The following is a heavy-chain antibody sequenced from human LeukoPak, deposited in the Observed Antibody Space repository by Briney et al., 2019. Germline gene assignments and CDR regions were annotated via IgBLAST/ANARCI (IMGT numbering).Heavy chain of an antibody. CDR1: GFTFSNAW. J-gene: IGHJ1*01. CDR2: IKSKTDGGTT. CDR3: TRTDHYDSSGFS. Sequence: KPGGSLRLSCAASGFTFSNAWMSWVRQAPGKGLEWVGRIKSKTDGGTTDYAAPVNGRFTISRDDSKNTLYLQMNSLKTEDTAVYYCTRTDHYDSSGFSWGQGTLVTVSS. V-gene: IGHV3-15*01. D-gene: IGHD3-22*01.